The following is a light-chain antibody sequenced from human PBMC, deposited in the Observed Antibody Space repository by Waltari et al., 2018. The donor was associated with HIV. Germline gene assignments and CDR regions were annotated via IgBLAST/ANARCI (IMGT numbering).Light chain of an antibody. CDR1: RSNIGSNT. CDR2: SNN. Sequence: QSVLTQPPSASGTPGQTVTIPCSGSRSNIGSNTVNWYQHLPGTAPKLLIDSNNVRPPGVPDRFSGFKSGTSASLAISGLQSQDEADYYCTTWDDSLNVLVFGGGTEVTVL. J-gene: IGLJ3*02. CDR3: TTWDDSLNVLV. V-gene: IGLV1-44*01.